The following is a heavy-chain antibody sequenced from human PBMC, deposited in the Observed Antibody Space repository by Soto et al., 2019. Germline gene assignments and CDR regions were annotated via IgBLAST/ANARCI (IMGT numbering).Heavy chain of an antibody. D-gene: IGHD6-25*01. Sequence: SYTLSLTCTVSGGSISSGSHHWSLILRHPGKGLEWIGNIYYSGSSYYNPSLKSRATISIDTSKDQFSLRLGSVTAADTAVYYCARVLGSSDYFRPDCWGRGTLVTAPQ. J-gene: IGHJ4*02. V-gene: IGHV4-31*03. CDR2: IYYSGSS. CDR1: GGSISSGSHH. CDR3: ARVLGSSDYFRPDC.